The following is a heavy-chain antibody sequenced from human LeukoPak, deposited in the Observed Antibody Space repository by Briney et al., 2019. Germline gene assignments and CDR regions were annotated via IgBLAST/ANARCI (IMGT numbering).Heavy chain of an antibody. CDR2: FDPEVGET. CDR3: ATGDFWSRSYYYYYYMDV. D-gene: IGHD3-3*01. CDR1: GYTLTELS. Sequence: ASVKVSCKVSGYTLTELSMHWVRQAPGKGLEWMGGFDPEVGETIYAQKFQGRVTMTEDTSTDTAYMELSSLRSEDTAVYYCATGDFWSRSYYYYYYMDVWGKGTTVTVSS. J-gene: IGHJ6*03. V-gene: IGHV1-24*01.